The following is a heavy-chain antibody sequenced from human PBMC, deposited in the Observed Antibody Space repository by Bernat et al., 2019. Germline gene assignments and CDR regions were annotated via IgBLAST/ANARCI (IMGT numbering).Heavy chain of an antibody. V-gene: IGHV4-59*01. D-gene: IGHD3/OR15-3a*01. J-gene: IGHJ4*02. Sequence: QVQLQELGPGLVKPSETLSLTCTVSGGSISNYYWSWIRQPPGKGLEWIGYIYYSGSTKYNPSLKSRVTISVDTSKNQFSLKLSSVTAADTAVYYCARALRGRDFDYWGQGTLVTVSS. CDR3: ARALRGRDFDY. CDR2: IYYSGST. CDR1: GGSISNYY.